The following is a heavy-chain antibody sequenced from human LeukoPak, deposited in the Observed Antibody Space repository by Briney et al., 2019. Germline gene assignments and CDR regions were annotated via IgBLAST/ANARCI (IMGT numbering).Heavy chain of an antibody. CDR1: GFTFSSYW. CDR3: ARPGGYCSSTSCPAGAFDI. Sequence: GGSLRLSCAASGFTFSSYWMHWVRQAPGKGLVWVSRINSDGSSTSCADSVKGRFTISRDNAKNTLYLQMNSLRAEDTAVYYCARPGGYCSSTSCPAGAFDIWGQGTMVTVSS. CDR2: INSDGSST. D-gene: IGHD2-2*03. V-gene: IGHV3-74*01. J-gene: IGHJ3*02.